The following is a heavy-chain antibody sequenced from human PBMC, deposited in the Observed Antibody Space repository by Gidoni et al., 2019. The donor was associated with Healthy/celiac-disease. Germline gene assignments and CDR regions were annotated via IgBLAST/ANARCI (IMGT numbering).Heavy chain of an antibody. Sequence: QVQLVQSGAEVKKPGSSVKVSCKASGGTFSSYAISWVRQAPGQGLEWMGRIIPILGIANYAQKFQGRVTITADKSTSTAYMELSSLRSEDTAVYYCARDQSYDSSGYDGSAPYYYGMDVWGQGTTVTVSS. V-gene: IGHV1-69*04. D-gene: IGHD3-22*01. CDR2: IIPILGIA. CDR1: GGTFSSYA. J-gene: IGHJ6*02. CDR3: ARDQSYDSSGYDGSAPYYYGMDV.